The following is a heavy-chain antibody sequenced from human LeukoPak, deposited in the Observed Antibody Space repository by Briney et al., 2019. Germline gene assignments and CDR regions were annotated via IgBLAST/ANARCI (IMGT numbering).Heavy chain of an antibody. V-gene: IGHV4-59*01. CDR1: GGSISSYY. CDR2: IYYSGST. Sequence: SETLSLTCTVSGGSISSYYWSWIRQPPGKGLEWIGYIYYSGSTNYNPSLKSRVTISVDTSKNQFSLKLSSVTAADTAVYYCARGTMVRGVIPVTYFDYWGQGTLVTVSS. D-gene: IGHD3-10*01. J-gene: IGHJ4*02. CDR3: ARGTMVRGVIPVTYFDY.